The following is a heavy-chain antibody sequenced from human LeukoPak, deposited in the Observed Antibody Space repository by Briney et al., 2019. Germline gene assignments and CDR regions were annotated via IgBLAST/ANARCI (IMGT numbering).Heavy chain of an antibody. Sequence: GGSLRLSCAASGFTFSSYWMHWVRQAPGKGLVWVSHINSDGSSTNYADSVKGRFTISRDNSKNTLYLPMSSLRDEDTAVYYCARGGTFYFQHWGQGTLVTVSS. V-gene: IGHV3-74*01. CDR1: GFTFSSYW. CDR2: INSDGSST. CDR3: ARGGTFYFQH. D-gene: IGHD2/OR15-2a*01. J-gene: IGHJ1*01.